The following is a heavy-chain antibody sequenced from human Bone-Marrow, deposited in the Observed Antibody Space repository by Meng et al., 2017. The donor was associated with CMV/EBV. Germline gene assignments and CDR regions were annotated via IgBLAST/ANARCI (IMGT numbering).Heavy chain of an antibody. D-gene: IGHD1-26*01. CDR1: GFSFSNYGVG. J-gene: IGHJ4*02. V-gene: IGHV2-5*01. CDR3: AHTAGGTYVVIY. CDR2: IYWNDDD. Sequence: SCSGFSFSNYGVGVGWIRQSPGEALEWLAFIYWNDDDYYNPSLESRLTITKDTSKNQVVLRVTNVGPADTATYFCAHTAGGTYVVIYWGQGTLVTVSS.